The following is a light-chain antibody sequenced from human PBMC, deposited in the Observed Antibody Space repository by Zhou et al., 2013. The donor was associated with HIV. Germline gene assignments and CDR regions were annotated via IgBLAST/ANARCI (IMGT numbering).Light chain of an antibody. CDR1: QNIGSN. CDR3: QQYNDWPPLFT. V-gene: IGKV3-15*01. Sequence: EIVLTQSPVTVSLSPGERARLACKSSQNIGSNLAWYQQKVAQAPRLLIYGASTRAAGVPANFSGSGSGTEFTLTISSPQSEDVAVYYCQQYNDWPPLFTFGPGTKVEI. J-gene: IGKJ3*01. CDR2: GAS.